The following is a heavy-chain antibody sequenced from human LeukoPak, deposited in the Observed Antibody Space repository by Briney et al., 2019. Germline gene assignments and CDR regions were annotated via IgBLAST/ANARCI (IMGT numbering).Heavy chain of an antibody. V-gene: IGHV3-23*01. CDR1: GFTFSSYD. J-gene: IGHJ4*02. CDR2: ISGGGGGT. Sequence: PGGTLRVSCAASGFTFSSYDMSWVRQAPGKGLEWVSGISGGGGGTYYADSVKGRFTISRDNSKNTLFLQMNSLRAEDTAVYYCAKGELLWFGELLQWGQGTLVTVSS. D-gene: IGHD3-10*01. CDR3: AKGELLWFGELLQ.